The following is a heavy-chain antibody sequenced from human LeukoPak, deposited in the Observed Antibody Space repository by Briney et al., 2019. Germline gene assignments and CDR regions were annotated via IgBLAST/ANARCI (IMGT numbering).Heavy chain of an antibody. CDR3: AKDQYIAVAGCFDY. V-gene: IGHV3-30*18. D-gene: IGHD6-19*01. Sequence: RRSLRLSCAASGFTFSSYGMHWVRQAPGKGLEWVAVISYDGSNKYHADSVKGRFTISRDNSKNTLYLQMNSLRAEDTAVYYCAKDQYIAVAGCFDYWGQGTLVTVSS. CDR1: GFTFSSYG. CDR2: ISYDGSNK. J-gene: IGHJ4*02.